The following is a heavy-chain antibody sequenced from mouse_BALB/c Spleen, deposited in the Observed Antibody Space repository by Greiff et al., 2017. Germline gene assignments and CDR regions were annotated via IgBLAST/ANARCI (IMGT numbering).Heavy chain of an antibody. Sequence: EVKVVESGGGLVQPGGSRKLSCAASGFTFSSFGMHWVRQAPEKGLEWVAYISSGSSTIYYADTVKGRFTISRDNPKNTLFLQMTSLRSEDTAMYYCASYYYGSSWDAMDYWGQGTSVTVSS. CDR3: ASYYYGSSWDAMDY. CDR2: ISSGSSTI. J-gene: IGHJ4*01. CDR1: GFTFSSFG. V-gene: IGHV5-17*02. D-gene: IGHD1-1*01.